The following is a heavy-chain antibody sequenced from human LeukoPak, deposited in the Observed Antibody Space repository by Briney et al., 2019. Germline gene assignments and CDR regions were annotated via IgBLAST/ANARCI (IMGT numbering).Heavy chain of an antibody. Sequence: ASVKVSFKSAVYTLTNHDIHWVRQAPGQGLEWMGPINPSVGSTTFAQNFQGRVSMTRDTSTTTAYMELRSLRSEDTALYYCASDILIGDDAIDFWSQGTMVTVSS. CDR1: VYTLTNHD. J-gene: IGHJ3*01. CDR2: INPSVGST. D-gene: IGHD3-9*01. V-gene: IGHV1-46*01. CDR3: ASDILIGDDAIDF.